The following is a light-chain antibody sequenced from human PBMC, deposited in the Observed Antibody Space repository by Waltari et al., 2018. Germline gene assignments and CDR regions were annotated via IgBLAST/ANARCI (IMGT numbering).Light chain of an antibody. V-gene: IGKV3-20*01. CDR1: QSLTKRY. Sequence: VWTPSPATLSLSPGERATLSCRASQSLTKRYLAWYQQKPGQPPRLLIYGASSRAAGIPARFSGSGSGTDFTLTISRLEPEDFAVYYCQQYGSSVMYTFGQGTKLEIK. CDR3: QQYGSSVMYT. CDR2: GAS. J-gene: IGKJ2*01.